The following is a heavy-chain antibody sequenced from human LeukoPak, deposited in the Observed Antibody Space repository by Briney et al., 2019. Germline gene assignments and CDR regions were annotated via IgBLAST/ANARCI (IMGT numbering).Heavy chain of an antibody. CDR1: GFTLSDYW. CDR3: ASGYTYVRLGDH. D-gene: IGHD5-18*01. V-gene: IGHV3-74*01. J-gene: IGHJ4*02. Sequence: TGGSLRLSCAASGFTLSDYWMNWVRQVPGKGPVWVSHISPDGRNIAYADSVKGRFTISRDSAKNTLYLQMNSLRAEDTAVYYCASGYTYVRLGDHWGQGTLVTVSS. CDR2: ISPDGRNI.